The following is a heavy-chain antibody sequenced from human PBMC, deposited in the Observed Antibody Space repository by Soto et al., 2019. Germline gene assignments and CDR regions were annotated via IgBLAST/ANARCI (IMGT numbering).Heavy chain of an antibody. J-gene: IGHJ4*02. V-gene: IGHV1-3*04. CDR1: GYTFKSYQ. CDR3: ARDTDLTLVTTLDY. Sequence: QVQLVQSGAEVKKPGASVKVSCKASGYTFKSYQIYWVRQAPGQMLKCMGWINISNGNTEYSQNFQGRVTMTRDTSASTAYMGLSSLRSEDTAVYYCARDTDLTLVTTLDYWGQGTPVTVSS. CDR2: INISNGNT. D-gene: IGHD4-17*01.